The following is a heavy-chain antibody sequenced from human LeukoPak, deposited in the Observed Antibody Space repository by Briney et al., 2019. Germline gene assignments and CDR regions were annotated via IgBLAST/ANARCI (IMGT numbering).Heavy chain of an antibody. CDR1: GYTFTGPY. D-gene: IGHD5-12*01. Sequence: ASVKVSCKASGYTFTGPYIHWVRQAPGQGLEWMGWINPNSGDTNYAQNFQGRVTITRDTSISTAYMDLSRLASDDTAIYYCASGYKFDFWGQGTLVTVSS. CDR2: INPNSGDT. CDR3: ASGYKFDF. V-gene: IGHV1-2*02. J-gene: IGHJ4*02.